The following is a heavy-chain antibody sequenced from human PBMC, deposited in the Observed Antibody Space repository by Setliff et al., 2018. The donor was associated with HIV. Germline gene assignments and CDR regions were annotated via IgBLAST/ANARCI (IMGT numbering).Heavy chain of an antibody. Sequence: LSLTCAVYGGSFSGYYWSWIRQPPGKGLEWIGEINHSGSTNYNPSLKSRVTISVDTSKNQFSLKLNSVTAADTAVYYCARGAGYYGSGSSLPLGYWGQGTLVTVSS. V-gene: IGHV4-34*01. CDR3: ARGAGYYGSGSSLPLGY. D-gene: IGHD3-10*01. J-gene: IGHJ4*02. CDR1: GGSFSGYY. CDR2: INHSGST.